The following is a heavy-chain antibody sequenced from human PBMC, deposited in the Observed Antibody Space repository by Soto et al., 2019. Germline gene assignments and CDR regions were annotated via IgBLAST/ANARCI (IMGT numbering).Heavy chain of an antibody. CDR3: AKDRVHSVEVTANRAEYFQH. V-gene: IGHV3-23*01. D-gene: IGHD2-21*02. CDR1: GFTFSSYA. J-gene: IGHJ1*01. Sequence: GGSLRLSCAASGFTFSSYAMSWVRQAPGKGLEWVSAISGSGGSTYYADSVKGRFTISRDNSKNTLYLQMNSLRAEDTAVYYCAKDRVHSVEVTANRAEYFQHWGQGTLVTVSS. CDR2: ISGSGGST.